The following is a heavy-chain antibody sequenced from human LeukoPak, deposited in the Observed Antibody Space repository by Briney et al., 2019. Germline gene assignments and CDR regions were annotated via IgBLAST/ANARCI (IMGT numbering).Heavy chain of an antibody. CDR1: GFTFSSYA. CDR2: ISGSGGST. CDR3: ASGELYFDY. D-gene: IGHD1-7*01. J-gene: IGHJ4*02. Sequence: PGGSLRLSCAASGFTFSSYAMSWVRQAPGKGLEWVSAISGSGGSTHYADSVKGRFTISRDNAKNSLYLQMNSLRAEDTAVYYCASGELYFDYWGQGTLVTVSS. V-gene: IGHV3-23*01.